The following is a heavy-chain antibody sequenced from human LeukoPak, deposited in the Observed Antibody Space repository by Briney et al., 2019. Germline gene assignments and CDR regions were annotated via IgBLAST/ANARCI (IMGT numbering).Heavy chain of an antibody. Sequence: GASVKVSCKASGYTFTGYYMHWVRQAPGQGLEWMGGIIPIFGTANYAQKFQGRVTITADESTSTAYMELSSLRSEDTAVYYCARGLGGSSCPLDYWGQGTLVTVSS. V-gene: IGHV1-69*13. CDR3: ARGLGGSSCPLDY. D-gene: IGHD6-13*01. CDR1: GYTFTGYY. CDR2: IIPIFGTA. J-gene: IGHJ4*02.